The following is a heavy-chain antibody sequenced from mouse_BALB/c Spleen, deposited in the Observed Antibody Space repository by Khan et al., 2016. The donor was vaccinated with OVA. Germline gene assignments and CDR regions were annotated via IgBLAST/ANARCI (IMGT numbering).Heavy chain of an antibody. CDR3: TRDRYVAWFAY. V-gene: IGHV1-31*01. D-gene: IGHD2-3*01. Sequence: VQLQQSGPELMKPGASVKISCKASGYSFTSYYIHWVIQSHGTSLEWIGYIDPFSGYTTYNQKFKGQATLTVDKSSNTAYIHLRNLTSEDSAVYYYTRDRYVAWFAYWGQGTLVTVSA. CDR1: GYSFTSYY. J-gene: IGHJ3*01. CDR2: IDPFSGYT.